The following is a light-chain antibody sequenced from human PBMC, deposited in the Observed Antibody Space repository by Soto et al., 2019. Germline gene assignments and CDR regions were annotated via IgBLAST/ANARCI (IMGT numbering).Light chain of an antibody. CDR1: SSNIGACYD. CDR2: VNN. J-gene: IGLJ2*01. Sequence: QSVLTQPRSWSGAPGQAVTISCTGSSSNIGACYDVSWYQQLPGTATKLLLYVNNNRPSGVPDRFSGSNSDTADSLAITGLQAEAEADSYCQCYSISLSGNVFGTGTKLTVL. V-gene: IGLV1-40*01. CDR3: QCYSISLSGNV.